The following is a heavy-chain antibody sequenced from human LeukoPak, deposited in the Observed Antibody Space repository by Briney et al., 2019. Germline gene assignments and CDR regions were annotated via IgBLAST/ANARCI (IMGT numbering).Heavy chain of an antibody. CDR1: GFTFSSYG. V-gene: IGHV3-30*19. CDR2: ISYDGSNK. D-gene: IGHD3-22*01. CDR3: AREDAIVTHNWFDP. Sequence: GRSLRLSCAASGFTFSSYGMHWVRQAPGKGLEWVAVISYDGSNKYYADSVKGRFTISRDNSKNTLYLQMNSLRAEDTAVYYCAREDAIVTHNWFDPWGQGTLVTVSS. J-gene: IGHJ5*02.